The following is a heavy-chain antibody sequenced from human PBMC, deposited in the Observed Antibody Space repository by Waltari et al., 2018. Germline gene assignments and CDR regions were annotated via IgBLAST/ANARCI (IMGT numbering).Heavy chain of an antibody. CDR3: ARESDSSSGIDY. V-gene: IGHV4-59*01. D-gene: IGHD6-13*01. CDR2: IYYSGST. CDR1: GGSISSYY. Sequence: QVQLQESGPGLVKPSETLSLTCTVSGGSISSYYWSWIRQPPGKGLEWIGYIYYSGSTNYNPSLKSRVTISVDTSKNQFSLTLSSVTAADTAVYYCARESDSSSGIDYWGQGTLVTVSS. J-gene: IGHJ4*02.